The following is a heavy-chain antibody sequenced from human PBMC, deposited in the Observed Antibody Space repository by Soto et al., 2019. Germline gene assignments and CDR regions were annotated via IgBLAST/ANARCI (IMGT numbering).Heavy chain of an antibody. V-gene: IGHV1-8*01. CDR2: MNPNSGNT. CDR1: GYTFTSYD. CDR3: ATLLGYCSGGSCYNFDY. D-gene: IGHD2-15*01. J-gene: IGHJ4*02. Sequence: ASVKVSCKASGYTFTSYDINWVRQATGQGLEWMGWMNPNSGNTGYAQKFQGRVTMTRNTSISTAYMELSSLRSEDTAVYYCATLLGYCSGGSCYNFDYWGQGTLVTVSS.